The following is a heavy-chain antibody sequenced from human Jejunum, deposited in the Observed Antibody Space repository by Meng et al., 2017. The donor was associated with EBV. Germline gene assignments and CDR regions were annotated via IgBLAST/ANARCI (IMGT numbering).Heavy chain of an antibody. CDR1: GLTFSDQY. V-gene: IGHV3-72*01. CDR2: IRNKPRGYTA. D-gene: IGHD3-16*01. Sequence: VQLVEFGGGLAHAGGALSVSCAASGLTFSDQYIDWFRQAPGKGLEWLGLIRNKPRGYTAEYAASVKGRFTISRDDSRNSLYLQMNSLKTEDTAVYYCADLGTSPLGPRGQGTLVTVSS. CDR3: ADLGTSPLGP. J-gene: IGHJ5*02.